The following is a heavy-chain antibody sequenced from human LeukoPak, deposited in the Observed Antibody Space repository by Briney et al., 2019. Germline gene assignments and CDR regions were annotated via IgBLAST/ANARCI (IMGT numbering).Heavy chain of an antibody. CDR1: GGSISSSSYY. Sequence: SETLSLTCTVSGGSISSSSYYWGWIRQPPGKGLEWIGSIYYSGSTYYNPSLKSRVTISVDTSKNQFSLKLSSVTAADTAVCYCARQSWNDLGAFDIWGQGTMVTVSS. J-gene: IGHJ3*02. D-gene: IGHD1-1*01. CDR3: ARQSWNDLGAFDI. CDR2: IYYSGST. V-gene: IGHV4-39*01.